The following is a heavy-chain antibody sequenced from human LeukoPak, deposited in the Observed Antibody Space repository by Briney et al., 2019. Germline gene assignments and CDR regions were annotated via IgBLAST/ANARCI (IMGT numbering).Heavy chain of an antibody. CDR2: VSYDGNNK. V-gene: IGHV3-30*03. Sequence: PGRSLRLSCAASGFTFDTYGMHWVRQAPGKGLEWVAVVSYDGNNKYYANSVKGRFTIFRDNSKNTLYLQMNSLRAEDTAVYYCTRERDLSLYYFAYWGQGTLVTVSS. J-gene: IGHJ4*02. CDR3: TRERDLSLYYFAY. CDR1: GFTFDTYG.